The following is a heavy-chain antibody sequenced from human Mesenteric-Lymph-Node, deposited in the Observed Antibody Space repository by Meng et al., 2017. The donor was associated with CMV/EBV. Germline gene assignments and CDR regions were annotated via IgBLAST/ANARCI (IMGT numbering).Heavy chain of an antibody. CDR1: GYS. CDR2: INYSGTT. Sequence: GYSVCLTRRPPGTGLDWIGEINYSGTTNYTPSLTSRVTLSIDTSKNQFSLKLTSVTAADTAVYYCARGHHFYDSSGYYYWFDPWGQGTLVTVSS. CDR3: ARGHHFYDSSGYYYWFDP. D-gene: IGHD3-22*01. J-gene: IGHJ5*02. V-gene: IGHV4-34*01.